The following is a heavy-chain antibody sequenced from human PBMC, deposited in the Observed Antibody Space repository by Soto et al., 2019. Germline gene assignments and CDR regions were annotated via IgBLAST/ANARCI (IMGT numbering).Heavy chain of an antibody. CDR1: GYTFTGYY. D-gene: IGHD6-19*01. Sequence: QVPLVQSGAEVKKPGASVKVSCKAYGYTFTGYYMHWVRQAPGQGLEWMGWINPNSGVTNYAQKFQGRVTMTRDTSISSACMELSRLRSDDTAVYYFARAGSSGWYIALPKNDNWFDPWGQGTLVTVSS. CDR3: ARAGSSGWYIALPKNDNWFDP. CDR2: INPNSGVT. J-gene: IGHJ5*02. V-gene: IGHV1-2*02.